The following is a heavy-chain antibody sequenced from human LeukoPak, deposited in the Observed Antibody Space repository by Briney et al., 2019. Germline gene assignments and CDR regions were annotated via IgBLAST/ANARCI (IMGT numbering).Heavy chain of an antibody. CDR3: TTLLQGPLWFGESNY. V-gene: IGHV3-21*03. J-gene: IGHJ4*02. CDR1: GFTFSTYS. CDR2: ISTTSRYI. D-gene: IGHD3-10*01. Sequence: GGSLRLSCAASGFTFSTYSMNWVRQAPGKGLEWVSSISTTSRYIYYADSVKGRFTISRDNAKDSLYLQMNSLKTEDTAVYYCTTLLQGPLWFGESNYWGQGTLVTVSS.